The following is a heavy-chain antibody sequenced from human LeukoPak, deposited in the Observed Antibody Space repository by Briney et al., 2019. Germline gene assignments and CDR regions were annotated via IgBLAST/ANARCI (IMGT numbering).Heavy chain of an antibody. CDR2: SYYSGST. D-gene: IGHD2-2*01. V-gene: IGHV4-59*12. Sequence: SETLSLTCTVSGGSITHYYWTWIRQPPGKTLEWIGYSYYSGSTNYNPSLKSRVTISVDTSKNQFSLKLSSVTAADTSVYYCAAKPRPEVVPAANIGWFDPWGQGTLVTVSS. J-gene: IGHJ5*02. CDR1: GGSITHYY. CDR3: AAKPRPEVVPAANIGWFDP.